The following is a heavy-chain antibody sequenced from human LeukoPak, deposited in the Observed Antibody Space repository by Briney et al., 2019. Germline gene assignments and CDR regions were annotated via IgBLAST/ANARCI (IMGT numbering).Heavy chain of an antibody. J-gene: IGHJ3*02. D-gene: IGHD6-13*01. CDR2: INHSGST. V-gene: IGHV4-34*01. Sequence: SETLSLTCAVYGGSFSGYYWSWIRQPPGKGLEWIGEINHSGSTNYNPSLKSRVTISVDTSKNQISLKLSSVTAADTAVYYCARDPSSSSWYDAFDIWGQGTMVTVSS. CDR1: GGSFSGYY. CDR3: ARDPSSSSWYDAFDI.